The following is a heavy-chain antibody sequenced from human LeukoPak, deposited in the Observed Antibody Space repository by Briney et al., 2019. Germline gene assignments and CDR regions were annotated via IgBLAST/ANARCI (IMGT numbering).Heavy chain of an antibody. D-gene: IGHD4-17*01. CDR1: GGSISSSSYY. J-gene: IGHJ4*02. V-gene: IGHV4-39*01. CDR3: ARQLDDYGDKNFDY. CDR2: IYYSGST. Sequence: SETLSLTCTVSGGSISSSSYYWGWIRQPPGKGLEWIGSIYYSGSTYYNPSLKSRVTISVDTSKNQFSLKLSSVTAADTAVYYCARQLDDYGDKNFDYWGQGTLVTASS.